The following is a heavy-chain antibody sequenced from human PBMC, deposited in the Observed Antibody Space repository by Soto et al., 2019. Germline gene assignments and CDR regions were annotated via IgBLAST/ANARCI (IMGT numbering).Heavy chain of an antibody. V-gene: IGHV4-61*08. CDR2: IYYSGST. J-gene: IGHJ6*02. CDR3: ARDRESGFQHYYYYGMDV. CDR1: GGSISSGGYY. D-gene: IGHD1-26*01. Sequence: SETLSLTCTVSGGSISSGGYYWSWIRQPPGKGLEWIGYIYYSGSTNYNPSLKSRVTISVDTSKNQFSLKLSSVTAADTAVYYCARDRESGFQHYYYYGMDVWGQGTTVTVSS.